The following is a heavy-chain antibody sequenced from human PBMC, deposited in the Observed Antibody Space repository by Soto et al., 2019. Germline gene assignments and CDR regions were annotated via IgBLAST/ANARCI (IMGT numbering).Heavy chain of an antibody. CDR2: ISAYNGNT. Sequence: ASVKVSCKASGYTFTSYGISWVRQAPGQGLEWMGWISAYNGNTNYEKKIQGRVTMTTDTSTRTAYMELKSLRSDDTSVFFFAREGYSSGSGSFSPPRYYNWFDPWGQG. CDR3: AREGYSSGSGSFSPPRYYNWFDP. J-gene: IGHJ5*02. D-gene: IGHD3-10*01. V-gene: IGHV1-18*01. CDR1: GYTFTSYG.